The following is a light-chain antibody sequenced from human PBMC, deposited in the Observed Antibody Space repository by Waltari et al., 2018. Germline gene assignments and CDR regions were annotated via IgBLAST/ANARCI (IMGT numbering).Light chain of an antibody. CDR2: DVS. J-gene: IGLJ3*02. Sequence: QSALTQPASVSGSPGQSIAISCTGTSSDIGAYNFGPWYQQHPGKAPKLMIHDVSNRPAGVSNRFSGSKSGNTASLTISGLQTEDEADYYCSSYTISRTRVFGGGTKLTVL. CDR1: SSDIGAYNF. V-gene: IGLV2-14*03. CDR3: SSYTISRTRV.